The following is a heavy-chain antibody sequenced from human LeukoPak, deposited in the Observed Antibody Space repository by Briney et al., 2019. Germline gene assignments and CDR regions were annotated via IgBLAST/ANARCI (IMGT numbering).Heavy chain of an antibody. V-gene: IGHV3-7*05. D-gene: IGHD6-19*01. Sequence: GGSLRLSCTASGFTFSSYWMSWVRQAPGRGLEWVANIKEDGSEKYYVDSVTGRFTISRDNAKKSLYLQMNSLRAEDTAVYYCASQFWWAAVPGTLDYWAREPWSPSPQ. CDR3: ASQFWWAAVPGTLDY. CDR1: GFTFSSYW. J-gene: IGHJ4*02. CDR2: IKEDGSEK.